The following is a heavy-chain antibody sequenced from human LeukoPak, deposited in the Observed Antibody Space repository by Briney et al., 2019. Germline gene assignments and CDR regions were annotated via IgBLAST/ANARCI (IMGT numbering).Heavy chain of an antibody. CDR2: IYYTGST. J-gene: IGHJ4*02. CDR3: ARLPLDYGDYGGFEY. CDR1: GGSINSYY. Sequence: PPETLSLTCTVSGGSINSYYWSWIRQSPGKGLEWIGNIYYTGSTNYNPSLKSRVTISVDTSKNQFSLKLTSVTAADTAIYYCARLPLDYGDYGGFEYWGQGILVTVST. V-gene: IGHV4-59*08. D-gene: IGHD4-23*01.